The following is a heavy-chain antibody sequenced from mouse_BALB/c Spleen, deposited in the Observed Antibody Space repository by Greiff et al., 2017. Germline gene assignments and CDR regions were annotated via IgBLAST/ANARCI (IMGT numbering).Heavy chain of an antibody. V-gene: IGHV1S81*02. Sequence: QVQLQQSGAELMKPGASVKISCKATGYTFSSYWIEWVKQRPGHGLEWIGEINPSNGRTNYNEKFKSKATLTVDTSSSTAYMQLSSLTSEDSAVYYCTRRGYDGAFDYWGQGTTLKVSS. CDR3: TRRGYDGAFDY. CDR2: INPSNGRT. D-gene: IGHD2-14*01. J-gene: IGHJ2*01. CDR1: GYTFSSYW.